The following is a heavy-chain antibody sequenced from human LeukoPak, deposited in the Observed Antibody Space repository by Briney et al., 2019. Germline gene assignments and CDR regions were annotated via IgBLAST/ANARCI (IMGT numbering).Heavy chain of an antibody. CDR3: ARHGPYYDYVWGSYRYTGYYGMDV. CDR2: IYYSGST. D-gene: IGHD3-16*02. V-gene: IGHV4-59*08. Sequence: PSETLSLTCTVSGGSISSYYWSWIRQPPGKGLEWIGYIYYSGSTNYNPSLKSRVTISVDTSKNQFSLKLSSVTAADTAVYYRARHGPYYDYVWGSYRYTGYYGMDVWGQGTTVTVSS. CDR1: GGSISSYY. J-gene: IGHJ6*02.